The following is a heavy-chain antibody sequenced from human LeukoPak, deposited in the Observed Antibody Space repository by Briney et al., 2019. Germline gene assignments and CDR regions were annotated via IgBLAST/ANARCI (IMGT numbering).Heavy chain of an antibody. J-gene: IGHJ6*02. CDR1: GFTVSSSF. CDR3: AKVRTYFYHGLDV. CDR2: ISGTTSGT. Sequence: PGGSLRLSCAASGFTVSSSFMYWVRQAPGKGLEWVSGISGTTSGTYYADSVKGRFTISRDNSKNTLFLQVNSLRAEDTAVYYCAKVRTYFYHGLDVWGQGTTVTVSS. V-gene: IGHV3-23*01. D-gene: IGHD1-14*01.